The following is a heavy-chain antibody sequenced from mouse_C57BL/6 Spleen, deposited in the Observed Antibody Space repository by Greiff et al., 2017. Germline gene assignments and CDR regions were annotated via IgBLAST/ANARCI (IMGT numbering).Heavy chain of an antibody. CDR3: AREGAGTWGY. V-gene: IGHV3-6*01. J-gene: IGHJ2*01. D-gene: IGHD4-1*01. Sequence: DVQLQESGPGLVKPSQSLSLTCSVTGYSITSGYYWNWIRQFPGNKLEWKGYISYDGSNNYNPSLKNRISITRDTSKNQFFLKLNSVTTEDTATYYCAREGAGTWGYWGQGTTLTVSS. CDR2: ISYDGSN. CDR1: GYSITSGYY.